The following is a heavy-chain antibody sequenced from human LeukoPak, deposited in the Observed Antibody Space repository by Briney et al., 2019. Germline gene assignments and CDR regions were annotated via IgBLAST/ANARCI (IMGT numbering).Heavy chain of an antibody. J-gene: IGHJ6*03. CDR2: IYYSGST. CDR1: GGSISSYY. D-gene: IGHD3-3*01. V-gene: IGHV4-59*01. Sequence: PSETLSLTCTVSGGSISSYYWSWIRQPPGKGLEWIGYIYYSGSTNYNPSLKSRVTISVDTSKNQFSLKLSSVTAADTAVYYCARDSRGYDFWSGYPANYYMDVWGKGTTVTVSS. CDR3: ARDSRGYDFWSGYPANYYMDV.